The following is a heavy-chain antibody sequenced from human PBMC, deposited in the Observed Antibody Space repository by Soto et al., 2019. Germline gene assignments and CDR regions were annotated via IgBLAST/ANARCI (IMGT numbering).Heavy chain of an antibody. V-gene: IGHV3-53*01. J-gene: IGHJ4*02. CDR1: GFTVSSNY. Sequence: PGGSLRLSCAASGFTVSSNYMSWVRQAPGKGLEWVSVIYSDGSTYYADSVKGRFTISRDNSKNTLYLQMNTLRDSDTAIYYCARILTYNWNPGPADYLGQGSLVTVSS. CDR2: IYSDGST. D-gene: IGHD1-1*01. CDR3: ARILTYNWNPGPADY.